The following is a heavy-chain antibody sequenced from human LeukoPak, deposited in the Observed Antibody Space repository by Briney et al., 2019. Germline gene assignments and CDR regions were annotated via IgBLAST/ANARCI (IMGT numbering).Heavy chain of an antibody. J-gene: IGHJ4*02. Sequence: PGGSLRLSCAASGFTFSSYGMHWVRQAPGKGLEWVAFIRYDGSNKYYADSVKGRFTISRDNSKNTLYLQMNSLRAEDTAVYYCAKDGELTIGPFDYWGQGTLVTVSS. CDR2: IRYDGSNK. CDR1: GFTFSSYG. CDR3: AKDGELTIGPFDY. D-gene: IGHD3-10*01. V-gene: IGHV3-30*02.